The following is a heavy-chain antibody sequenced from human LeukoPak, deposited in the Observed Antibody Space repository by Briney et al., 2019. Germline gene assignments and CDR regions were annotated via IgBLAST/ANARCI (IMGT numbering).Heavy chain of an antibody. J-gene: IGHJ4*02. CDR2: IIPIFGTA. CDR1: GGTFSSYA. V-gene: IGHV1-69*05. CDR3: ARVHYGDYYFDY. D-gene: IGHD4-17*01. Sequence: SVKVSCKASGGTFSSYAISWVRQAPGQGFEWMGGIIPIFGTANYAQKFQGRVTITTDESTSTAYMELSSLRSEDTAVYYCARVHYGDYYFDYWGQGTLVTVSS.